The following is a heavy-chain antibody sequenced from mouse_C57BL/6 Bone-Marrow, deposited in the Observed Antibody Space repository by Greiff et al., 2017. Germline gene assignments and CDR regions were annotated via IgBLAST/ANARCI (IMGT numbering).Heavy chain of an antibody. CDR3: ARKCYGSSCWYFDV. D-gene: IGHD1-1*01. CDR2: IWSGGST. V-gene: IGHV2-2*01. CDR1: GFSLTSYG. J-gene: IGHJ1*03. Sequence: QVQLHQSGTGLVQPSQSLSITCTVSGFSLTSYGVHWVRQSPGKGLEWLGVIWSGGSTDYNAAFISRLSISKDNSKSQVFFKMNSLQADDTAIYYCARKCYGSSCWYFDVWGTGTTVTVSS.